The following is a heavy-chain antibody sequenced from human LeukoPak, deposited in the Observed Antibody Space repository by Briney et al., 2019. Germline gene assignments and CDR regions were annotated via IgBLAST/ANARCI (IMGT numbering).Heavy chain of an antibody. D-gene: IGHD5-24*01. CDR2: ISGSGGST. V-gene: IGHV3-23*01. CDR1: GFTFSSHA. Sequence: PSGGSLRLSCAASGFTFSSHAMSWVRQAPGKGLEWGSGISGSGGSTYYADSVKGRFTISRDSSKNTVYLQMNSLRVEDTAVYYCAKEGSNYRAFDYWGQGTLVTVSS. CDR3: AKEGSNYRAFDY. J-gene: IGHJ4*02.